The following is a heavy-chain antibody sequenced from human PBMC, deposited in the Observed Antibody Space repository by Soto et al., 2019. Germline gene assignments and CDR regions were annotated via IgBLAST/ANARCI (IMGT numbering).Heavy chain of an antibody. CDR3: VRDREGDRGMVFDY. CDR1: GFIFSTYA. Sequence: PGGSLRLSCAGSGFIFSTYAMGWVRLAPGKGLEWVSGTSRRGSHLYYADSVKGRFTISRDNSRNTLFLQMNSLRAEDTAVYFCVRDREGDRGMVFDYWGQGIRVTVSS. V-gene: IGHV3-23*01. D-gene: IGHD2-8*01. CDR2: TSRRGSHL. J-gene: IGHJ4*02.